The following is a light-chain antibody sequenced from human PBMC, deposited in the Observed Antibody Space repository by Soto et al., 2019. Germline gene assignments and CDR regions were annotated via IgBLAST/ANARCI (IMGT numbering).Light chain of an antibody. CDR1: QNINFY. CDR3: QQYNSYSSWT. CDR2: DVS. V-gene: IGKV1-5*01. Sequence: DIQMTQSPSTLSASVGDRVTITCRASQNINFYLAWYQQKPGKAPQILLFDVSRLARGVPSRFSGSGSGTEFTLTISSLQPDDFAPSYCQQYNSYSSWTFGLGTKVDIK. J-gene: IGKJ1*01.